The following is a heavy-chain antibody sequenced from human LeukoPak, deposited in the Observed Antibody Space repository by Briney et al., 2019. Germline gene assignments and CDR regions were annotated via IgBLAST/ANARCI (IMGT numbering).Heavy chain of an antibody. J-gene: IGHJ4*02. CDR1: GGPISGSSYY. CDR2: LYYSGSI. Sequence: PSETLSLTCTVSGGPISGSSYYWGWIRQPPGKGLEWIGSLYYSGSIYYNPSLKSRVTMSADTSKNQFSLNLSSMAAADTALYYCARQYYDSTGYYYFDYWDQGTLVTVSS. CDR3: ARQYYDSTGYYYFDY. D-gene: IGHD3-22*01. V-gene: IGHV4-39*01.